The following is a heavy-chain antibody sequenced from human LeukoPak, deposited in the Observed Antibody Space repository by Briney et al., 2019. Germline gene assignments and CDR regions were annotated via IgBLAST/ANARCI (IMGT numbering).Heavy chain of an antibody. D-gene: IGHD5-18*01. Sequence: PGGSLRLSCAASGFTVSNNYMSWVRQAPGKGLEWVSVVYSGGSTYSADSVKGRFTTSRDNSKNTLYLQMNSLRAEDSAVYYCARDRYSYGFALDCWGQGTLVTVSS. CDR3: ARDRYSYGFALDC. V-gene: IGHV3-66*02. CDR1: GFTVSNNY. J-gene: IGHJ4*02. CDR2: VYSGGST.